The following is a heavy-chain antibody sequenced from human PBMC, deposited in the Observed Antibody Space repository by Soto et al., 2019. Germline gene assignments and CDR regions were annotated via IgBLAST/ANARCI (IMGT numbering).Heavy chain of an antibody. CDR2: VYYRGTT. V-gene: IGHV4-39*01. CDR1: GGSINSNNYY. CDR3: VRHQRYSSGWYIDY. Sequence: SETLSLTCTVSGGSINSNNYYWGWIRQPPGKGLEWIGNVYYRGTTYYNPSLKGRVTISVDTSKNQFSLKLSSVTAADTAVFFCVRHQRYSSGWYIDYWGQGTLVTVSS. D-gene: IGHD6-19*01. J-gene: IGHJ4*02.